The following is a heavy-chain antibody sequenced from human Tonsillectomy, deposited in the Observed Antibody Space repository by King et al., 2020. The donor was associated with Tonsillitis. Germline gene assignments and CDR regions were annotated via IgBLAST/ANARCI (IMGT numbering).Heavy chain of an antibody. CDR3: AREWGGNNPLDAFDI. Sequence: VQLVESGGGVVQPGRSLRLSCATSAFIFSSYGMHWVRQAPGKGLEWVALISDDGSTKFYADSVKGRFTISRDNSENTLYLQINSLRTEDTAVYYCAREWGGNNPLDAFDIWGQGTVVTVSS. J-gene: IGHJ3*02. V-gene: IGHV3-33*05. D-gene: IGHD1-14*01. CDR1: AFIFSSYG. CDR2: ISDDGSTK.